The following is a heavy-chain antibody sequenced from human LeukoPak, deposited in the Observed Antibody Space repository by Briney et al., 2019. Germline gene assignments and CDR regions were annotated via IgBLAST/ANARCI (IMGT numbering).Heavy chain of an antibody. CDR1: GYTFTSYG. J-gene: IGHJ4*02. CDR2: ISAYNGNT. Sequence: ASVKVSCMASGYTFTSYGISWVRQAPGQGLEWMGWISAYNGNTNYAQKLQGRVTMTTDTSTSTAYMELRSLRSDDTAVYYCARERITMVRGVIITAEGLAYWGQGTLVTVSS. V-gene: IGHV1-18*01. D-gene: IGHD3-10*01. CDR3: ARERITMVRGVIITAEGLAY.